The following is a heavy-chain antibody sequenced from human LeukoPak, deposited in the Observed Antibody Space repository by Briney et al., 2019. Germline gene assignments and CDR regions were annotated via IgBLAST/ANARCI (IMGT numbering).Heavy chain of an antibody. CDR1: GFTFDDYG. J-gene: IGHJ4*02. CDR3: ARDWNYYDSSGGDY. D-gene: IGHD3-22*01. CDR2: INWNGGST. Sequence: GGSLRLSCAASGFTFDDYGMSWVRQAPGKGLKWVSGINWNGGSTGYADSVKGRFTISRDNAKNSLYLQMNSLRAEDTALYYCARDWNYYDSSGGDYWGQGTLVTVSS. V-gene: IGHV3-20*04.